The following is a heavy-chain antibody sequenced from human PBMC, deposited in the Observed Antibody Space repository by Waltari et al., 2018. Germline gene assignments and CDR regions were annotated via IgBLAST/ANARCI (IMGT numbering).Heavy chain of an antibody. Sequence: EVQLVESGGGLVQPGGSLRLSCAASGFTFRSYWMSWVRQAPGKGREWVANIKQDGSEKYYVDSVKGRFTISRDNAKNSLYLQMNSLRAEDTAVYYCARGIAVAGTDYWGQGTLVTVSS. CDR3: ARGIAVAGTDY. CDR1: GFTFRSYW. D-gene: IGHD6-19*01. V-gene: IGHV3-7*01. J-gene: IGHJ4*02. CDR2: IKQDGSEK.